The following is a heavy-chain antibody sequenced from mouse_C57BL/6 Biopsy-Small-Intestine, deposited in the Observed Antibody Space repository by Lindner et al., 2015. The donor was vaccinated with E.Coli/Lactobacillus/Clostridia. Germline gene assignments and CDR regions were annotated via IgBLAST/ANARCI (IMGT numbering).Heavy chain of an antibody. Sequence: VQLQESGPELVKPGASVKISCKASGYTFTDYYISWVKQRPGQGLEWIGWIYPGSGNTKYNEKFKGKATLTVDTSSSTAYMQLSSLTSEDSAVYFCARLANYHEESYSTYWYLDVWGAGTTVTVSS. J-gene: IGHJ1*01. CDR2: IYPGSGNT. D-gene: IGHD1-1*01. V-gene: IGHV1-84*01. CDR1: GYTFTDYY. CDR3: ARLANYHEESYSTYWYLDV.